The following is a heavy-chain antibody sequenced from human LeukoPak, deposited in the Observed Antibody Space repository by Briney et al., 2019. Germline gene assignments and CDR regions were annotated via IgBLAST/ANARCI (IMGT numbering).Heavy chain of an antibody. Sequence: SETLSLTCTVSGGSISTSNYYWGWVRQPPGKGLEWIGNIFYSGSTYYNPSLKSRVTISVDTSKNQFSLKLSSVTAADTAVYYCARAKGSDYYDSSGYDAFDIWGQGTMVTVSS. CDR2: IFYSGST. V-gene: IGHV4-39*07. J-gene: IGHJ3*02. D-gene: IGHD3-22*01. CDR1: GGSISTSNYY. CDR3: ARAKGSDYYDSSGYDAFDI.